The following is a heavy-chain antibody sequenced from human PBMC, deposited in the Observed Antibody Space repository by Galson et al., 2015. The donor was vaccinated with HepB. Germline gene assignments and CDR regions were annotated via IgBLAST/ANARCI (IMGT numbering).Heavy chain of an antibody. CDR1: GFTFSSHW. Sequence: SLRLSCAASGFTFSSHWMSWVRQAPGKGLEWVANIKQDGEKYYVDSVKGRFTISRDNAKNSLYLQMNSLRAEDTAVYYCAREQRNRGGFDSWGQGTLVTVSS. CDR3: AREQRNRGGFDS. CDR2: IKQDGEK. J-gene: IGHJ4*02. D-gene: IGHD3-10*01. V-gene: IGHV3-7*03.